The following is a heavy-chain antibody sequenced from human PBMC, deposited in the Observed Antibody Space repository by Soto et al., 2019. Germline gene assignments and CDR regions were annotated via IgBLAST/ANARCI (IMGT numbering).Heavy chain of an antibody. V-gene: IGHV4-39*01. CDR3: ARGGMPPSGYGIAYAMDV. J-gene: IGHJ6*02. Sequence: SETMSPTCTVAGGSISSGDYYWSWISKPPGNGPAWIGTVYYSRSTYYTPALKSRVTLSVDTSKHQFSLDLNAVTAADTAVYYCARGGMPPSGYGIAYAMDVWGQGTTVTVSS. CDR2: VYYSRST. CDR1: GGSISSGDYY. D-gene: IGHD1-26*01.